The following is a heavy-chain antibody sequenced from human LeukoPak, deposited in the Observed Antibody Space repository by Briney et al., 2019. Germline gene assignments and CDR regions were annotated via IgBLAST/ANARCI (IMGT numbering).Heavy chain of an antibody. Sequence: AGSLRLSCAASGFTFSSYGMHWVRHAPAKGLGWVAFIRYDGSNKYYADSVKGRFTISRDNSKNTLYLQMNSLRAEDTAVYYCAKDSHYYDSSGYPAGFDYWGQGTLVTVSS. J-gene: IGHJ4*02. CDR2: IRYDGSNK. CDR3: AKDSHYYDSSGYPAGFDY. CDR1: GFTFSSYG. V-gene: IGHV3-30*02. D-gene: IGHD3-22*01.